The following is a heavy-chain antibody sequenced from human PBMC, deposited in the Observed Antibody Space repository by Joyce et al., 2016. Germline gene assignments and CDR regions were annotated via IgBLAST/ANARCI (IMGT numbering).Heavy chain of an antibody. CDR1: GFTFSSYW. CDR2: INRDGSST. J-gene: IGHJ4*02. CDR3: ARLRRWSGPSDC. D-gene: IGHD4-23*01. V-gene: IGHV3-74*03. Sequence: EVQLVESGGGLVQPGGSLRLSCAASGFTFSSYWMYWVRKAPGKGLVWFSRINRDGSSTTYADSLKGRFTISRDNSKDTLCLQMNSLRAEDTAVYYCARLRRWSGPSDCWGQGTLVTVSS.